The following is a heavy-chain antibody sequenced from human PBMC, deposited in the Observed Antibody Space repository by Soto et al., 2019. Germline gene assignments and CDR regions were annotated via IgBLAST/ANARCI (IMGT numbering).Heavy chain of an antibody. V-gene: IGHV1-58*01. CDR1: GFTFSSSS. CDR2: IVVGSGDT. CDR3: AAERFLYGRGV. J-gene: IGHJ6*02. Sequence: ASVKVSCKASGFTFSSSSVQWVRQARGQRLEWIGWIVVGSGDTNYAQKFQERVTITRDMSTTTAYMDLSSLRSEDTAVYYCAAERFLYGRGVWGQGTTVIVSS.